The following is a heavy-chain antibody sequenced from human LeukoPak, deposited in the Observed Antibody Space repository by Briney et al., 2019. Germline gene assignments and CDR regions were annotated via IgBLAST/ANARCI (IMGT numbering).Heavy chain of an antibody. CDR1: GFTFSSYS. D-gene: IGHD5-12*01. V-gene: IGHV3-21*01. CDR2: ISSSSSYI. CDR3: ARGDGYNYNYFDY. J-gene: IGHJ4*02. Sequence: GGSLGLSCAASGFTFSSYSMNWVRQAPGKGLEWVSSISSSSSYIYYADSVKGRFTISRDNAKNSLYLQMNSLRAEDTAVYYCARGDGYNYNYFDYWGQGTLVTVSS.